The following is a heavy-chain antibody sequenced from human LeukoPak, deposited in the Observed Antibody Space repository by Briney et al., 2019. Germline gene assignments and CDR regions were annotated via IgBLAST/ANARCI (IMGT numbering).Heavy chain of an antibody. CDR2: INPNSGGT. CDR3: ARDEGYCSSTSCYGTPIQNYYFDY. Sequence: GASVKVSCKASVYTFTGYYMHWVRQAPGQGLGWMGWINPNSGGTNYAQKFQGRVTMTRDTSISTAYMELSRLRSDDTAVYYCARDEGYCSSTSCYGTPIQNYYFDYWGQGTLVTVSS. CDR1: VYTFTGYY. J-gene: IGHJ4*02. V-gene: IGHV1-2*02. D-gene: IGHD2-2*01.